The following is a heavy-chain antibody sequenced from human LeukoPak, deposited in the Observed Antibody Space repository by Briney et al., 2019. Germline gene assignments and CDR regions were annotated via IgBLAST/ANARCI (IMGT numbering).Heavy chain of an antibody. CDR2: IGNSGSPI. CDR3: ARESYESFDY. Sequence: GGSLRLSCAASGFTFSSFDMNWVRQAPGKGREWVSYIGNSGSPIYYADSVKGRFTISRDNAKNSLYLQMNSLRAEDTAVYYCARESYESFDYWGQGTLVTVSS. V-gene: IGHV3-48*03. J-gene: IGHJ4*02. CDR1: GFTFSSFD. D-gene: IGHD5-18*01.